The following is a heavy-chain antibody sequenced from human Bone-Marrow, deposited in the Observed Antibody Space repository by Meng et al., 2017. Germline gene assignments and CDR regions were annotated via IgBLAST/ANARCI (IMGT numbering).Heavy chain of an antibody. CDR1: GFTVSSNY. CDR3: ARGGFGPSTVLRYFDWLLYYFDY. V-gene: IGHV3-66*01. J-gene: IGHJ4*02. D-gene: IGHD3-9*01. CDR2: IYSGGST. Sequence: GGSLRLSCAASGFTVSSNYMSWVRQAPGKGLEWVSVIYSGGSTYYADSVKGRFTISRDNSKNTLYLQMNSLRAEDTAVYFCARGGFGPSTVLRYFDWLLYYFDYWGQGTLVTVSS.